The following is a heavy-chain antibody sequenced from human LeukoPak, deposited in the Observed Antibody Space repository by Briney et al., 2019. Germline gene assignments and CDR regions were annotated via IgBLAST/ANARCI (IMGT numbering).Heavy chain of an antibody. CDR1: GFAFNTYA. D-gene: IGHD4-17*01. V-gene: IGHV3-30*19. Sequence: PGGSLRLSCAASGFAFNTYAMHWVRQAPGTGLEWVAVISYDGSNKYYADSVKGRFTISRDNSKNTLYLQMNSLRAEDTAVYYCARGQDDYGDWFDPWGQGTLVTVSS. J-gene: IGHJ5*02. CDR2: ISYDGSNK. CDR3: ARGQDDYGDWFDP.